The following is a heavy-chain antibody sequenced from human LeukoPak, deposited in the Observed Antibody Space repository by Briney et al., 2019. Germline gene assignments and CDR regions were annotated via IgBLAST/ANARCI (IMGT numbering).Heavy chain of an antibody. CDR3: ARDRVRSSSWYYFDY. D-gene: IGHD6-13*01. V-gene: IGHV1-69*13. Sequence: ASVKVSCKASGGTFSSYAISWVRQAPGQGLEWMGGIIPIFGTANYAQKFQGRVTITADESTSTAYMELSSLRSEDTAVYYCARDRVRSSSWYYFDYWGQGTLVTVSS. CDR1: GGTFSSYA. J-gene: IGHJ4*02. CDR2: IIPIFGTA.